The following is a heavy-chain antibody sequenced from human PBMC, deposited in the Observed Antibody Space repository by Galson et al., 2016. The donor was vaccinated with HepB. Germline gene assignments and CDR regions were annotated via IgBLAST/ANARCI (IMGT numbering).Heavy chain of an antibody. CDR2: ISAYNGNT. D-gene: IGHD3-10*01. CDR3: ARDSWFYGSGNYYPFDY. V-gene: IGHV1-18*01. J-gene: IGHJ4*02. Sequence: SVKVSCKASGYSFSSYGVSWVRQAPGQGLEWMGWISAYNGNTEYAQDVQDRVTMSTDAFTSTAYMEVRSLRSDDTALYYCARDSWFYGSGNYYPFDYWGQGTLITVSS. CDR1: GYSFSSYG.